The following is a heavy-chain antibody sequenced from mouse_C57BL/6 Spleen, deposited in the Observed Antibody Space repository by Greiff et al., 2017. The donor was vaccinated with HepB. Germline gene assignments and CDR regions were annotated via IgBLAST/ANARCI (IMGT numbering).Heavy chain of an antibody. D-gene: IGHD1-1*01. CDR2: INPNYGTT. J-gene: IGHJ3*01. CDR3: ARSHYYGSSAFAY. Sequence: VQLKQSGPELVQPGASVKISCKASGYSFTDYNMNWVKQSNGKSLEWIGVINPNYGTTSYNQKFKDKATLTVDQSSSTAYMQLNILTSEDSAVYYCARSHYYGSSAFAYWGQGTLVTVSA. CDR1: GYSFTDYN. V-gene: IGHV1-39*01.